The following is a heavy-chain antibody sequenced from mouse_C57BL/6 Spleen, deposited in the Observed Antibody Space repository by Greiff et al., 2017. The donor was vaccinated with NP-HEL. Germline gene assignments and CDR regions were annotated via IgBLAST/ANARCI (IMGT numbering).Heavy chain of an antibody. CDR1: GYTFTGYW. CDR3: ARWATVVGDYYAMDD. CDR2: FLPGSGST. D-gene: IGHD1-1*01. V-gene: IGHV1-9*01. J-gene: IGHJ4*01. Sequence: VQLQQSGAELMKPGASVKLSCKATGYTFTGYWIEWVKQRPGHGLEWIGEFLPGSGSTNYNEKFKGKATFTAATSSNTAYMQLSSLTTEDSAIYYCARWATVVGDYYAMDDWGKGTSVTVSS.